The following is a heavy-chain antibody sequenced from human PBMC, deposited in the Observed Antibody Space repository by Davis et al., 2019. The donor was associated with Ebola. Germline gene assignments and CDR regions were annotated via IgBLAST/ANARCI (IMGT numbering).Heavy chain of an antibody. J-gene: IGHJ4*02. D-gene: IGHD4-17*01. CDR2: IRSKANNYAT. CDR1: GFTFSGSA. Sequence: GGSLRLSCAASGFTFSGSAMHWVRQASGKGLEWVGRIRSKANNYATAYAASVKGRFTISRDDSKNTAYLQMNSLKTEDTAVYYCTVGVMTTVTTGDYWGQGTLVTVSS. V-gene: IGHV3-73*01. CDR3: TVGVMTTVTTGDY.